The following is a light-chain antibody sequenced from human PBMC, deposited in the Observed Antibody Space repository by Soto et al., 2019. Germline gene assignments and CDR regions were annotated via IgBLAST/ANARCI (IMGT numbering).Light chain of an antibody. CDR3: QQYGSSYT. CDR1: QTVSSNN. CDR2: GAS. Sequence: EIVLTQSPGTLSLSPGERATLSCRASQTVSSNNLPWYQQKPGQAPRLLIYGASIRATDIPDRFSGSGSETDFTLTISRLEPEDFAVYYCQQYGSSYTFGQGTKLEIK. J-gene: IGKJ2*01. V-gene: IGKV3-20*01.